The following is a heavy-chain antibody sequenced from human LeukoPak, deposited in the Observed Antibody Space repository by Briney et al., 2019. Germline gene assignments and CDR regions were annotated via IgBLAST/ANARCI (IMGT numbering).Heavy chain of an antibody. CDR1: GGSISSYY. V-gene: IGHV4-59*01. D-gene: IGHD3-3*01. CDR2: ICYSGST. J-gene: IGHJ4*02. CDR3: ARGSDFWSGYYFDY. Sequence: SETLSLTCTVSGGSISSYYWSWIRQPPGKGLEWIGYICYSGSTNYNPSLKSRVTISVDTSKNQFSLKLSSVTAADTAVYYCARGSDFWSGYYFDYWGQGTLVTVSS.